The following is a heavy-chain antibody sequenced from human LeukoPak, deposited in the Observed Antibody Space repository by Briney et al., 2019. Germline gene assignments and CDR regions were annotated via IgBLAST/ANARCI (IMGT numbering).Heavy chain of an antibody. V-gene: IGHV1-2*02. Sequence: ASVKVSCKASGYTFTGYYMHWVRQAPGQGLERMGWINPNSGGTNYAQKFQGRVTMTRDTSIGTAYMELSRLRSDDTAVYYCARSRLQLWLRALVYWGQGTLVTVSS. CDR3: ARSRLQLWLRALVY. CDR1: GYTFTGYY. CDR2: INPNSGGT. D-gene: IGHD5-18*01. J-gene: IGHJ4*02.